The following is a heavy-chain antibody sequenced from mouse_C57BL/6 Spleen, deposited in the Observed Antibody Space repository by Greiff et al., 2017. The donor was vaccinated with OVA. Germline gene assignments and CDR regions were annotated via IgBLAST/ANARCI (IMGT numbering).Heavy chain of an antibody. J-gene: IGHJ3*01. Sequence: EVQLQQSGPVLVKPGASVKMSCKASGYTFTDYYMNWVKQSHGKSLEWIGVINPYNGGTSYNQKFKGKATLTVDKSSSTAYMELNRLTSEDSAVYYCARRDYGSSSAWFAYWGQGTLVTVSA. CDR2: INPYNGGT. CDR3: ARRDYGSSSAWFAY. V-gene: IGHV1-19*01. D-gene: IGHD1-1*01. CDR1: GYTFTDYY.